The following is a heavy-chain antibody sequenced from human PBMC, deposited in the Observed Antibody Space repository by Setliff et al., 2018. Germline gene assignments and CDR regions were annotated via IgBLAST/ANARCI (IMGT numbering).Heavy chain of an antibody. CDR1: GFTVSSSD. J-gene: IGHJ6*03. CDR3: VRISQDFNMDV. CDR2: LSGDGNA. V-gene: IGHV3-53*01. Sequence: PGGSLRLSCATSGFTVSSSDMSWVRQAPGKGLEWISVLSGDGNAYYADSVKGRFIISRDDSKNSLSLQMDSLESEDTAIYYCVRISQDFNMDVWGKGTTVTVSS.